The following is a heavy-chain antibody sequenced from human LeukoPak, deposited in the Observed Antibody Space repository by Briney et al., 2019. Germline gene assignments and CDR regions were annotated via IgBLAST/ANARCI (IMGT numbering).Heavy chain of an antibody. D-gene: IGHD3-22*01. Sequence: PSGTLSLTCAVSGGSISSSNWWNWVRQPPGKGLEWIGEIYHSGSTNYNPSLKSRVTISVDKSKNQFSLKLSSVTAADTAVYYCAREYYYDSSGYYAFDYWGQGTLVTVSS. J-gene: IGHJ4*02. CDR3: AREYYYDSSGYYAFDY. CDR1: GGSISSSNW. V-gene: IGHV4-4*02. CDR2: IYHSGST.